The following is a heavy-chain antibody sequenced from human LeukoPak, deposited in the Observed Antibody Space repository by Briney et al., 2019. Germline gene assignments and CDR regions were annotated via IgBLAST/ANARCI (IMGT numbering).Heavy chain of an antibody. V-gene: IGHV3-64*01. D-gene: IGHD1-26*01. CDR1: GFTFSSYA. Sequence: GGSLRLSCAASGFTFSSYAMHWVRQAPGKGLEYVSAISSNGGSTYYANSVKGRFTISRDNSKNTLYLQMGSLRAEDMAVYYCARETSGPGMFRMGFDPWGQGTLVTVSS. CDR3: ARETSGPGMFRMGFDP. CDR2: ISSNGGST. J-gene: IGHJ5*02.